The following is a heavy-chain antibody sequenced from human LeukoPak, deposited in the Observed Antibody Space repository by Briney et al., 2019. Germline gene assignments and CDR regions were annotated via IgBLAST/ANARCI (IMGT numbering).Heavy chain of an antibody. V-gene: IGHV3-64*01. CDR1: GFTFRSYG. Sequence: PGGSLRLSCAASGFTFRSYGMHWVRQAPGKGLEYVSAISSNGGRTYYANSVKGRFTISRDNSKNTLYLQMGSLRAEDMAVYYCARRDSSGPDPLIDYWGQGTLVTVSS. CDR2: ISSNGGRT. J-gene: IGHJ4*02. CDR3: ARRDSSGPDPLIDY. D-gene: IGHD3-22*01.